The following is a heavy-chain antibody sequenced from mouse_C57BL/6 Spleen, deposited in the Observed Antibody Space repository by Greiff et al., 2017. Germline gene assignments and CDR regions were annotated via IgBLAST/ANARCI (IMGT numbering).Heavy chain of an antibody. CDR3: TRVMVRGSNYGGGFDY. CDR2: IDPETGGT. J-gene: IGHJ2*01. V-gene: IGHV1-15*01. D-gene: IGHD2-5*01. Sequence: QVQLKQSGAELVRPGASVTLSCKASGYTFTDYEMHWVKQTPVHGLEWIGAIDPETGGTAYNQKFKGKAILTADKSSSTAYMELRSLTSEDSAVYYYTRVMVRGSNYGGGFDYWGQGTTLTVSS. CDR1: GYTFTDYE.